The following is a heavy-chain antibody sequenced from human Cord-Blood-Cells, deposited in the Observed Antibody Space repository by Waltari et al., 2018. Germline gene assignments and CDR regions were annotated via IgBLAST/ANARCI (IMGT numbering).Heavy chain of an antibody. CDR1: GYSFTRYW. Sequence: EVQLVQSGAEVKKPGESLKTHCKGSGYSFTRYWIGWVRQMPGKGLEWMGIIYPGDSDTRYSPSFQGQVTISADKSISTAYLQWSSLKASDTAMYYCARRYYYDSSGYYFDYWGQGTLVTVSS. J-gene: IGHJ4*02. V-gene: IGHV5-51*01. D-gene: IGHD3-22*01. CDR2: IYPGDSDT. CDR3: ARRYYYDSSGYYFDY.